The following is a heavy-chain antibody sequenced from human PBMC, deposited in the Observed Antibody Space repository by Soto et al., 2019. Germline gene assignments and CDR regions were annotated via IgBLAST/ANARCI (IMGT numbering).Heavy chain of an antibody. J-gene: IGHJ5*02. CDR2: TYYRSKWYN. Sequence: SQTLSLTCAISGDSVSSNSAAWNWIRQSPSRGLEWLGRTYYRSKWYNDYAVSVKSRITINPDTSKNQFSLQLNSVTPEDTAVYYCARDQGSSWLTVGYNWFDPWGQGTLVTVSS. CDR1: GDSVSSNSAA. V-gene: IGHV6-1*01. D-gene: IGHD6-13*01. CDR3: ARDQGSSWLTVGYNWFDP.